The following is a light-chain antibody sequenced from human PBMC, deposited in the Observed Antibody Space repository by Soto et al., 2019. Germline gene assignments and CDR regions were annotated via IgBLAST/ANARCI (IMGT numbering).Light chain of an antibody. CDR1: QRIGSW. Sequence: DIQMTQSPSTLSASVGDRVSITCRASQRIGSWLAWYQQKPGKVPKLLIYDASTLTSGVPSRLSGSGSGTEFTLSITSLQPDDFATYYCLHYYTYPLTFGQGTKVEMK. V-gene: IGKV1-5*01. CDR2: DAS. CDR3: LHYYTYPLT. J-gene: IGKJ1*01.